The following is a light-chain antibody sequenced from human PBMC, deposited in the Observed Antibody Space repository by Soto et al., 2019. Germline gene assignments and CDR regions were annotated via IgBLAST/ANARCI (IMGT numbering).Light chain of an antibody. J-gene: IGKJ2*01. Sequence: EFVVTQSPGTLSLSPGESATISCRTSQIVNNRYLAWYQQKPGQAPRLLMYDTASRTGGIPDRFSGSGFGTEFTLTISRLEPEDLAVYYCQQYGDSPYTFGQGPKLEIK. CDR3: QQYGDSPYT. V-gene: IGKV3-20*01. CDR1: QIVNNRY. CDR2: DTA.